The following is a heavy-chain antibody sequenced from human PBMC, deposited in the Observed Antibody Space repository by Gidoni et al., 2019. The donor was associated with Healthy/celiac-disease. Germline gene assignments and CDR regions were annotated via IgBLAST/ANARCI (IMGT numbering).Heavy chain of an antibody. CDR3: ARDHHGSGRGYFDY. D-gene: IGHD3-10*01. V-gene: IGHV3-30-3*01. J-gene: IGHJ4*02. Sequence: TFSSYAMHWVRQAPGKGLEWVAVISYDGSNKYYADSVKGRFTISRDNSKNTLYLQMNSLRAEDTAVYYCARDHHGSGRGYFDYWGQGTLVTVSS. CDR2: ISYDGSNK. CDR1: TFSSYA.